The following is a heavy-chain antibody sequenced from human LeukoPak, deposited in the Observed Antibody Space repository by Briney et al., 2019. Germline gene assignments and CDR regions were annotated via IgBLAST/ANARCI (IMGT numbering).Heavy chain of an antibody. CDR2: IYYNGST. CDR3: ARLLRVGYCSTTTCNWFDP. Sequence: SETLSLTCTVSGGSISSSSYYWSWIRQPPGNGLEWIGSIYYNGSTYYSPSLKSRVTISVDTSKNQFSLKLSSVTAADTAVYYCARLLRVGYCSTTTCNWFDPWGQGTLVTVSS. V-gene: IGHV4-39*07. J-gene: IGHJ5*02. D-gene: IGHD2-2*03. CDR1: GGSISSSSYY.